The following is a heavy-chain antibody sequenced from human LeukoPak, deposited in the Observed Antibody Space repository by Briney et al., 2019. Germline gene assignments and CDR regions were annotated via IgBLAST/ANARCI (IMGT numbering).Heavy chain of an antibody. Sequence: GGSLRLSCAASGFTFSSYGMHWVRQAPGKGLEWVAFIRYDGSNKYYADSVKGRFTISRDNSKNTLYLQMNSLRAEDTAVYYCARPSAYIISSSMDYWGQGTLVTVSS. CDR1: GFTFSSYG. J-gene: IGHJ4*02. V-gene: IGHV3-30*02. CDR3: ARPSAYIISSSMDY. CDR2: IRYDGSNK. D-gene: IGHD6-6*01.